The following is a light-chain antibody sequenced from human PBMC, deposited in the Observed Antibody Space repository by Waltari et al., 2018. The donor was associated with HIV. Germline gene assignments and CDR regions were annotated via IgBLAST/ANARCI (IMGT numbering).Light chain of an antibody. J-gene: IGLJ2*01. CDR3: SSYAGSNNFVV. V-gene: IGLV2-8*01. CDR1: SSDVGGYNY. CDR2: EVT. Sequence: QSALTQPPSASGSPGQSVTLSCTGTSSDVGGYNYVPWYQQHPGKAPKLMIYEVTKRPSGVPDRFSGSKSGNTASLTVSGLQGADEADYYCSSYAGSNNFVVFGGGTKLTVL.